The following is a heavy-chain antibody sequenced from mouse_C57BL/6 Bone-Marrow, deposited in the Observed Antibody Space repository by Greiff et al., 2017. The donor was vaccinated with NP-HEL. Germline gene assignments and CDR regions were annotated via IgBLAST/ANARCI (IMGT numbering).Heavy chain of an antibody. CDR3: ARGAIYDGYPAWFAY. Sequence: QVQLKQSGTELVKPGASVKLSCKASGYTFTSYWMHWVKQRPGQGLEWIGNINPSNGGTNYNEKFKSKATLTVDKSSSTAYMQLSSLTSEDSAVYYCARGAIYDGYPAWFAYWGQGTLVTVSA. D-gene: IGHD2-3*01. CDR1: GYTFTSYW. CDR2: INPSNGGT. V-gene: IGHV1-53*01. J-gene: IGHJ3*01.